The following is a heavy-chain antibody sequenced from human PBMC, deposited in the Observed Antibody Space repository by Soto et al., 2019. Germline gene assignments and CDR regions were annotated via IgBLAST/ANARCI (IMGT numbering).Heavy chain of an antibody. D-gene: IGHD6-13*01. V-gene: IGHV3-49*03. CDR3: TNLPPHRRIAAAGITKTY. Sequence: GGSLRLSCTASGFTFGDYAMSWFRQAPGKGLEWVGFIRSKAYGGTTEYAASVKGRFTISRDDSKSIAYLQMNSLKTEDTAVYYCTNLPPHRRIAAAGITKTYWGQGTLVTVSS. CDR2: IRSKAYGGTT. J-gene: IGHJ4*02. CDR1: GFTFGDYA.